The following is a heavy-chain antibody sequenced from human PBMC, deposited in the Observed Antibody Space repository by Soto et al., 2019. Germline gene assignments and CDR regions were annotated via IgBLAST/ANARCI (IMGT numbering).Heavy chain of an antibody. CDR2: ISYDGSNK. Sequence: GGSLRLSCAASGFTFSSYGMHWVRQAPGKGLEWVAVISYDGSNKYYADSVKGRFTISRDNSKNTLYLQMNSLRAEDTAVYYCAKGSEYSGSYGRPFDYWGQGTLVTVSS. CDR1: GFTFSSYG. V-gene: IGHV3-30*18. J-gene: IGHJ4*02. D-gene: IGHD1-26*01. CDR3: AKGSEYSGSYGRPFDY.